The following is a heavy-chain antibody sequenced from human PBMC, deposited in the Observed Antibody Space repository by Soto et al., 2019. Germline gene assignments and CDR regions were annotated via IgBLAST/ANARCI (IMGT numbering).Heavy chain of an antibody. D-gene: IGHD6-13*01. CDR1: GGTFNSYA. CDR3: ATNDKQQLVPAGNYYYYYYGMDV. J-gene: IGHJ6*02. Sequence: QVQLVQSGAEVKKPGSSVKVSCKASGGTFNSYAISWVRQAPGQGLEWMGGIIPIFGTANYAQKFQGRVTITADESTSTAYMELSSLRSEDTAVYYCATNDKQQLVPAGNYYYYYYGMDVWGQGTTVTVSS. CDR2: IIPIFGTA. V-gene: IGHV1-69*01.